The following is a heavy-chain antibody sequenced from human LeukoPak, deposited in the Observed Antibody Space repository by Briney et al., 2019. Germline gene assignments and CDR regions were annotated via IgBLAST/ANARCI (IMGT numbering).Heavy chain of an antibody. CDR3: ARDIAAAVDY. Sequence: GGSLRLSCAASGFTVSSYYMTWVRQAPGKGLVWVSRINSAGISTNYADSVKGRFTISRDNAKNTLYLQMNSLRAEDTAIYYCARDIAAAVDYWGQGTLVTVSS. V-gene: IGHV3-74*01. J-gene: IGHJ4*02. CDR1: GFTVSSYY. D-gene: IGHD6-13*01. CDR2: INSAGIST.